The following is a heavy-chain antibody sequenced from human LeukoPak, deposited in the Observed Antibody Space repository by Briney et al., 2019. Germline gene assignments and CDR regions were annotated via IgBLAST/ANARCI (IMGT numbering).Heavy chain of an antibody. J-gene: IGHJ4*02. D-gene: IGHD3-9*01. CDR1: GFTFSSYA. CDR3: VKGSNLRYFDWLNDY. CDR2: ISSNGGST. Sequence: GGSLRLSCSTSGFTFSSYAMHWVRQAPGKGLEYVSAISSNGGSTYYADSVKGRFTISRDNSKDTLYLQMSSLRAEDTAVYYCVKGSNLRYFDWLNDYWGQGTLVTVSS. V-gene: IGHV3-64D*09.